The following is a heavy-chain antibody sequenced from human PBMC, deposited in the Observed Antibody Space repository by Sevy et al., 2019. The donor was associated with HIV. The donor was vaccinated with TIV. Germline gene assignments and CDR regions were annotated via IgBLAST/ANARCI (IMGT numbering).Heavy chain of an antibody. V-gene: IGHV3-23*01. CDR3: ARKYDSSGYFDY. Sequence: GGSLRLSCAASGFTCSNYAMNWVRQAPGKGLEWVSGISGSGGSGDKTNYADSVKGRFTISRDDSKNSLYLQLHSLRAEETDIYYCARKYDSSGYFDYWGQGTLVTVSS. D-gene: IGHD3-22*01. J-gene: IGHJ4*02. CDR1: GFTCSNYA. CDR2: ISGSGGSGDKT.